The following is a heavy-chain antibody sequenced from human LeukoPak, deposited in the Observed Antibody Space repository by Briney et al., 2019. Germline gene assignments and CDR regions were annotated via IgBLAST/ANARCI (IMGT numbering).Heavy chain of an antibody. Sequence: GGSLRLSCSASGFTFNIYAMHWVRQAPGKGLEYVSAISTDGGGTYYADSVKGRFTISRDNSKNTLYLQMSSLSTEDTAVYYCVKYHNSCYSVWGQGTLVAVSS. J-gene: IGHJ4*02. D-gene: IGHD2-21*01. CDR2: ISTDGGGT. CDR1: GFTFNIYA. CDR3: VKYHNSCYSV. V-gene: IGHV3-64D*06.